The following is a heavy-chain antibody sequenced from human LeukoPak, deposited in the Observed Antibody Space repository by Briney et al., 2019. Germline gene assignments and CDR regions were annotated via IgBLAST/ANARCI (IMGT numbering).Heavy chain of an antibody. CDR1: GYTLTSFD. D-gene: IGHD1-1*01. J-gene: IGHJ4*02. Sequence: ASVKVSCKPSGYTLTSFDVSWVRQVPGHGLEWMGWMDPNNGDTYYAQKSQGRVALTRDTSINTVFMELSGLTSDDTAVYYCGRLGAGKNYAYVDYWGQGTLVTVSS. V-gene: IGHV1-8*01. CDR3: GRLGAGKNYAYVDY. CDR2: MDPNNGDT.